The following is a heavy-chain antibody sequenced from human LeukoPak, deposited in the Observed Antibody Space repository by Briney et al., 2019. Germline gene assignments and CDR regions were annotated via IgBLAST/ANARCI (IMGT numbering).Heavy chain of an antibody. V-gene: IGHV4-34*01. CDR3: ARLRPYYDILTGYYRYYYYMDV. D-gene: IGHD3-9*01. CDR1: GGSFSGYY. Sequence: SETLSLTCAVYGGSFSGYYWSWIRQPPGKGLEWIGEINHSGSTNYNPSLKSRVTISVDTSKNQFSLKLSSVTAADTAVYYCARLRPYYDILTGYYRYYYYMDVWGKGTTVTISS. CDR2: INHSGST. J-gene: IGHJ6*03.